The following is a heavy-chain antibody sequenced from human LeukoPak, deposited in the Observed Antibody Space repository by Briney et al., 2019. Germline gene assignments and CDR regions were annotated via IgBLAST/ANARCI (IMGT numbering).Heavy chain of an antibody. Sequence: ASVKVSCKASGYTFTSYGISWVRQAPGQGLEWMGWISAYNGNTNYAQKLQGRVAMTTDTSTSTAYMELRSLRSDDTAVYYCARGARVVPAAIVDYWGQGTLVTVSS. CDR3: ARGARVVPAAIVDY. CDR1: GYTFTSYG. D-gene: IGHD2-2*01. V-gene: IGHV1-18*01. J-gene: IGHJ4*02. CDR2: ISAYNGNT.